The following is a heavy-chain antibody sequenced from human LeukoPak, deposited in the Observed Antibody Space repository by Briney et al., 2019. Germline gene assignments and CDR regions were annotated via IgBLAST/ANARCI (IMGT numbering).Heavy chain of an antibody. CDR3: ARWLQLPNAFDI. CDR1: GGSISGSY. V-gene: IGHV4-59*01. Sequence: SETLSLTCSVSGGSISGSYWNWIRQPPGKGLEWLGYVSYSGSTNYNPSLKSRVTISVDTSKNQFSLKLSSVTAADTAVYYCARWLQLPNAFDIWGQGTMVTVSS. J-gene: IGHJ3*02. CDR2: VSYSGST. D-gene: IGHD5-24*01.